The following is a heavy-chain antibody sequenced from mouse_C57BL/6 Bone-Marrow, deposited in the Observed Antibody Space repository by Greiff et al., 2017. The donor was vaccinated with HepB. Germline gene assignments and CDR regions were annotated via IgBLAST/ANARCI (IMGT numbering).Heavy chain of an antibody. CDR3: ARRRLRAWFAY. CDR2: IHPNSGST. CDR1: GYTFTSYW. J-gene: IGHJ3*01. Sequence: VQLQQPGAELVKPGASVKLSCKASGYTFTSYWMHWVKQRPGQGLEWIGMIHPNSGSTNYNEKFKSKATLTVDKSSSTAYMQLSSLTSEDSAVYYCARRRLRAWFAYWGQGTLVTVSA. D-gene: IGHD2-4*01. V-gene: IGHV1-64*01.